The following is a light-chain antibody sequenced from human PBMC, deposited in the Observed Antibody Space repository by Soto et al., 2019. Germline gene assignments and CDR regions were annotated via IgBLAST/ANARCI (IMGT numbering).Light chain of an antibody. Sequence: EIVLTQSPATLSLSPGEIATLSCRASQSVSSYLAWYQQKPGQAPRLLIYDASNRATGIPARFSGSGSGTDFTLTISSLEPEDFAVYYCQKRSNWPPTFGGGNKVEIK. CDR3: QKRSNWPPT. CDR2: DAS. J-gene: IGKJ4*01. CDR1: QSVSSY. V-gene: IGKV3-11*01.